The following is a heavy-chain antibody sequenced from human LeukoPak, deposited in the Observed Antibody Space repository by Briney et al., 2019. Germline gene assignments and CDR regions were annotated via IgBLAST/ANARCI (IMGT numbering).Heavy chain of an antibody. Sequence: PSQTLSLTCAISGDIFSSNSAAWNWIRQSPSRGLEWLGRTYYRSKLYNDYAVSVKIRITINQDKSKNEFSLQLKAVTPEDTAVYYCARVYCSSTSCYQAFDIWGQGTMVTVSS. J-gene: IGHJ3*02. V-gene: IGHV6-1*01. CDR1: GDIFSSNSAA. CDR2: TYYRSKLYN. CDR3: ARVYCSSTSCYQAFDI. D-gene: IGHD2-2*01.